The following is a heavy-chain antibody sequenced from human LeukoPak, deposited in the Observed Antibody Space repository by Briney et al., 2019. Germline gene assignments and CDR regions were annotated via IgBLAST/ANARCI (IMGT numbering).Heavy chain of an antibody. D-gene: IGHD1-26*01. CDR1: GYTFTGYY. V-gene: IGHV1-2*02. CDR3: ARDSIVGAPRLGI. CDR2: INPNSGGT. Sequence: ASVKVSCKASGYTFTGYYMHWVRQAPGQGLEWMGWINPNSGGTNYAQKFQGRVTMTRDTSISTAYMELSRLRSDDTAVYYCARDSIVGAPRLGIWVQGTMVTVSS. J-gene: IGHJ3*02.